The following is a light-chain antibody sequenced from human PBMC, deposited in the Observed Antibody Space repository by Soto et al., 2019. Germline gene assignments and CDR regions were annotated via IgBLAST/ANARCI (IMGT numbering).Light chain of an antibody. CDR3: QHRSHWLIT. CDR1: QSVTNY. V-gene: IGKV3-11*01. J-gene: IGKJ5*01. Sequence: EIVLTQSPATLSLSPGERATLSCRASQSVTNYLAWYQQKAGQAPRLLIYETIHRATGIPARFSGSGSGTDFTLTISSLEPEAFAVYYCQHRSHWLITFGQGTRLGL. CDR2: ETI.